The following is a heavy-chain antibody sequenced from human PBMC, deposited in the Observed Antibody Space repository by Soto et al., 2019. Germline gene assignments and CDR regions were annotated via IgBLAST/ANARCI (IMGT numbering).Heavy chain of an antibody. D-gene: IGHD4-17*01. J-gene: IGHJ4*02. CDR2: IYSGGST. CDR3: ARNARSDDSGDYRVGFDY. V-gene: IGHV3-66*01. CDR1: GFTVSTNY. Sequence: GGSLRLSCAASGFTVSTNYMSWVRQAPGKGLEWVSAIYSGGSTYYADSVKGRLTISRDNSKNTRYLQMNSLRAEDTAVYFCARNARSDDSGDYRVGFDYWGQGTRVTVSS.